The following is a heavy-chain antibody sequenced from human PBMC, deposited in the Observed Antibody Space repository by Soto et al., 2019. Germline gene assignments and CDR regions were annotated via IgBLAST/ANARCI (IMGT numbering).Heavy chain of an antibody. J-gene: IGHJ5*02. CDR1: GFTFSGFG. Sequence: GGSLRLSCAASGFTFSGFGMHWVRQAPGKGLEWVAVIAYDGDKKYYASSVKGRFIISRDNSKNTVYLHMNSLRPEDTAVYYCAKHLDAYARNLGGWLAPWGQGTKVTVSS. V-gene: IGHV3-30*18. D-gene: IGHD3-16*01. CDR3: AKHLDAYARNLGGWLAP. CDR2: IAYDGDKK.